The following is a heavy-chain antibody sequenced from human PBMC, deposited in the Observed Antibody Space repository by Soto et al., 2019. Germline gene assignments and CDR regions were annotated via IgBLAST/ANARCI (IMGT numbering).Heavy chain of an antibody. J-gene: IGHJ6*02. V-gene: IGHV3-11*06. CDR2: ISSSSSYT. CDR3: ARDYYGSYYYYYGMDV. CDR1: GFTFSDYY. Sequence: QVQLVESGGGLVKPGGSLRLSCAASGFTFSDYYMSWIRQAPGKGLEWVSYISSSSSYTNYADSVKGRFTISRDNAKNSLYLQMSSLRAEDTAVYYCARDYYGSYYYYYGMDVWGQGTTVTVSS. D-gene: IGHD3-10*01.